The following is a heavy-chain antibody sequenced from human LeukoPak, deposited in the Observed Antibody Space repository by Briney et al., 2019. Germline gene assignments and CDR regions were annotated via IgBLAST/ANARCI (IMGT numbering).Heavy chain of an antibody. CDR2: FSGSVETT. CDR3: ARGGATTLFDY. V-gene: IGHV3-23*01. Sequence: QAGGSLRLSCAASGFTFTTYAMSWVRQTPGKGLEWVSTFSGSVETTYHADSVRGRFTISRDNSKNTLYLQMGSLRIEDMAVYYCARGGATTLFDYWGQGTLVTVSS. CDR1: GFTFTTYA. D-gene: IGHD1-26*01. J-gene: IGHJ4*02.